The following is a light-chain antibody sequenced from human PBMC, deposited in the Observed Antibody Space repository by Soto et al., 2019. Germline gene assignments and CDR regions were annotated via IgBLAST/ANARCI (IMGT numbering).Light chain of an antibody. CDR1: QSLLHSHGYHY. J-gene: IGKJ5*01. Sequence: DMVMTQSPFSLPVTPGEPSSISCKSSQSLLHSHGYHYMDCYLQKPGQSPQLLIYFGSYRASGVPDRFSGSGSGTNFTLRISRVEPDDFGIYYCMQALHVPITFGQGTRLEI. V-gene: IGKV2-28*01. CDR3: MQALHVPIT. CDR2: FGS.